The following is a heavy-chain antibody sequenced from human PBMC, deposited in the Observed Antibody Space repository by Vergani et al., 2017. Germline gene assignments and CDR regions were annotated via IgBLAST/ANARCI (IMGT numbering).Heavy chain of an antibody. V-gene: IGHV3-9*01. Sequence: EVQLVESGGGLVQPGRSLRLSCAASGFTFDDYAMHWVRQAQGKGLEWVSGINWHSDSIAYADSVKGRFTISGDNAKNSLYLQMNSLRAEDTALYYCVKDIAASGNYWYFDLWGRGTLVTGSS. J-gene: IGHJ2*01. CDR3: VKDIAASGNYWYFDL. CDR1: GFTFDDYA. CDR2: INWHSDSI. D-gene: IGHD6-13*01.